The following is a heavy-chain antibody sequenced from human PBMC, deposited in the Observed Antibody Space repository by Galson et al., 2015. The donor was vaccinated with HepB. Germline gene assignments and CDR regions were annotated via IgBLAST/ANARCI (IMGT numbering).Heavy chain of an antibody. Sequence: SVKVSCKASGYTSTSYAMNWVRQAPGQGLEWMGWISAYNGNTNYAQKLQGRVTMTTDTSTSTAYMELRSLRSDDTAVYYCARVEGASGSYYLWGQGTLVTVSS. CDR2: ISAYNGNT. CDR3: ARVEGASGSYYL. CDR1: GYTSTSYA. D-gene: IGHD1-26*01. V-gene: IGHV1-18*01. J-gene: IGHJ4*02.